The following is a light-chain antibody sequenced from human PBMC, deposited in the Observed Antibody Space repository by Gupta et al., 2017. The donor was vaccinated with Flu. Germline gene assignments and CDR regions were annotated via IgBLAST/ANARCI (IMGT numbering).Light chain of an antibody. V-gene: IGLV1-51*01. CDR2: DND. CDR3: GTWDSGLNIWV. J-gene: IGLJ3*02. CDR1: RADIGTNY. Sequence: QAISTPPPSLSAAAVRPGTFSCSGSRADIGTNYGSWYRRRPGAAPRLLIYDNDKRHSGIPDRFSASQSGTSASLTVTGLQAGDEADYWCGTWDSGLNIWVFGGGTTLTVL.